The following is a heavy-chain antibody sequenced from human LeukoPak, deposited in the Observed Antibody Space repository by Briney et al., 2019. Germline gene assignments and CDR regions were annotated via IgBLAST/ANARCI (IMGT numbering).Heavy chain of an antibody. CDR3: ARGGSRGITMVRGVMIP. CDR1: GYTSTSYD. Sequence: ASVKVSCKASGYTSTSYDINWVRQATGQGLEWMGWMNPNSGNTGYAQKFQGRVTMTRNTSISTAYMELSSLRSEDTAVYYCARGGSRGITMVRGVMIPWGQGTLVTVSS. D-gene: IGHD3-10*01. J-gene: IGHJ5*02. V-gene: IGHV1-8*01. CDR2: MNPNSGNT.